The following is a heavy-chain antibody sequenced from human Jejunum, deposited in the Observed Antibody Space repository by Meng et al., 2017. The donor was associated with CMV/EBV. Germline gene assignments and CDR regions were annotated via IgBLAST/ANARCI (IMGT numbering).Heavy chain of an antibody. CDR3: ARDLASRTYDDFWSGFNGMDV. CDR2: INPGGGST. CDR1: Y. V-gene: IGHV1-46*01. D-gene: IGHD3-3*01. Sequence: YGHWVRKAKGQGVEWMGIINPGGGSTRYEQKYRGRVSMKRETSTSKVYMELSRLRSEETAVYYCARDLASRTYDDFWSGFNGMDVWGQGTTVTVSS. J-gene: IGHJ6*02.